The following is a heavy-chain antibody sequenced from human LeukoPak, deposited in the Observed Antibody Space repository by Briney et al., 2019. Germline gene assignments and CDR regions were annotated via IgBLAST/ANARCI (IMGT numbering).Heavy chain of an antibody. J-gene: IGHJ5*02. CDR1: GFTFSSYW. CDR2: INHSGST. CDR3: ARDWHYYDSLYNWFDP. V-gene: IGHV4-34*01. D-gene: IGHD3-22*01. Sequence: PGGSLRLSCAASGFTFSSYWMSWVRQAPGKGLEWIGEINHSGSTNYNPSLKSRVTISVDTSKNQFSLKLSSVTAADTAVYYCARDWHYYDSLYNWFDPWGQGTLVTVSS.